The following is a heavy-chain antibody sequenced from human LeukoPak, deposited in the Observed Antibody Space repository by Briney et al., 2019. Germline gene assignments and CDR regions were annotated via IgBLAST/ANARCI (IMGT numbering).Heavy chain of an antibody. CDR2: ISWNSGSI. CDR1: GFTFDDYA. V-gene: IGHV3-9*01. CDR3: AKVDSSGYYYGGGYFDY. J-gene: IGHJ4*02. Sequence: GRSLRLSCAASGFTFDDYAMHWVRQAPGKGLEWVSGISWNSGSIGYADSEKGRFTISRDNAKNSLYLQMNSLRAEDTALYYCAKVDSSGYYYGGGYFDYWGQGTLVTVSS. D-gene: IGHD3-22*01.